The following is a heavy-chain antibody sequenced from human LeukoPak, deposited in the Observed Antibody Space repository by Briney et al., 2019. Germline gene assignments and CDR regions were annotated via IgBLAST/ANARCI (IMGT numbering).Heavy chain of an antibody. J-gene: IGHJ3*02. V-gene: IGHV1-18*01. CDR2: ISSYNGNT. CDR1: GYTFTDHD. CDR3: ARKTHHDAFDI. Sequence: ASVKVSCKTSGYTFTDHDISWVRQAPGQGLEWMGWISSYNGNTHYAQKFQGRVTMTTDTSTSTAYVELRSLRSDDTAVYFCARKTHHDAFDIWGQGTLVTVSS.